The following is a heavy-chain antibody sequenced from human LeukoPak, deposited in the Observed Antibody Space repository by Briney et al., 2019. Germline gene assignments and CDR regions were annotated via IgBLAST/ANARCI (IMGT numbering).Heavy chain of an antibody. CDR1: GFTFSSYA. CDR2: IGGSGGST. V-gene: IGHV3-23*01. D-gene: IGHD3-3*01. Sequence: GGSLRLSCAASGFTFSSYAMSWVRQAPGKGLEWVSAIGGSGGSTYYADSVKGRFTISRDNSKNTLYLQMNSLRAEDTAVYYCAKWSIHGDAFDIWGQGTMVTVSS. CDR3: AKWSIHGDAFDI. J-gene: IGHJ3*02.